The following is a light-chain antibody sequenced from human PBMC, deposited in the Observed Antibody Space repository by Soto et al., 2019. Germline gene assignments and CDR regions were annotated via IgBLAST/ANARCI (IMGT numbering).Light chain of an antibody. CDR3: QQYGSSYPWT. Sequence: EIVLTQSPGTLSLSPGERATLSCRASQSVSFSSLAWYQHKPGRAPRLLIYGKSSRATGIPDRFSGSGSGTDFTLTINRLEPEDFAVYYCQQYGSSYPWTFGQGTKVDIK. CDR2: GKS. V-gene: IGKV3-20*01. J-gene: IGKJ1*01. CDR1: QSVSFSS.